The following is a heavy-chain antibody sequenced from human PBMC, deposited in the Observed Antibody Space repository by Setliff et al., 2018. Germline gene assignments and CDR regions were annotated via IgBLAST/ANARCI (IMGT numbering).Heavy chain of an antibody. CDR1: GVVFRNYH. J-gene: IGHJ4*02. Sequence: LSLSCVVSGVVFRNYHLNWVRQTPEKGLEWVSSFSGSNEYIKYADSVKGRFTISRDNTKNALYLQMNSLRVEDTALYYCARDPTRKFDSWGQGTLVTVSS. CDR2: FSGSNEYI. V-gene: IGHV3-21*04. CDR3: ARDPTRKFDS.